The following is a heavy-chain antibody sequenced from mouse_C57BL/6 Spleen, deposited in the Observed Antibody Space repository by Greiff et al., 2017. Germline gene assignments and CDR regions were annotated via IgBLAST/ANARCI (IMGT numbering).Heavy chain of an antibody. D-gene: IGHD4-1*01. V-gene: IGHV2-3*01. Sequence: VKLMESGPGLVAPSQSLSITCTVSGFSLTSYGVSWVRQPPGKGLEWLGGIWGDGSTNYHSALISRLSINKDNSKSQVFLKLDSLQTDDTATYYCAKPGLGLYYAMDDWGQGTSVTVSS. J-gene: IGHJ4*01. CDR2: IWGDGST. CDR3: AKPGLGLYYAMDD. CDR1: GFSLTSYG.